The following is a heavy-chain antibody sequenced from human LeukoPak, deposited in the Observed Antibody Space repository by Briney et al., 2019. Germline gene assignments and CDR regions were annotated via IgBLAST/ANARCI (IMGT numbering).Heavy chain of an antibody. D-gene: IGHD6-6*01. Sequence: GASVNVSCKASGYTFTDYYMHWVRQAPGQGLEWMGWINPNSGGTNFAQKFQGRVAMTRDTSISTAYMELGSLRSDDTAVYYCARARWQLVPYFDSWGQGTLVPVSS. J-gene: IGHJ4*02. V-gene: IGHV1-2*02. CDR2: INPNSGGT. CDR3: ARARWQLVPYFDS. CDR1: GYTFTDYY.